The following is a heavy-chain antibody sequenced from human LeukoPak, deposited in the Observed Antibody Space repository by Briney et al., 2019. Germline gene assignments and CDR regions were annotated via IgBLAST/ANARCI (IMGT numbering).Heavy chain of an antibody. D-gene: IGHD3-22*01. J-gene: IGHJ4*02. Sequence: ASVKISCKTSGYTFTSYDVHWVRQAPGQGLEWMGWISAYNGNTNYAQELQGRVTMTTDTSTSTAYMELRSLRSDDTAVYYCARALLDYYDSSGYLGGFDYWGQGTLVTVSS. CDR2: ISAYNGNT. CDR3: ARALLDYYDSSGYLGGFDY. V-gene: IGHV1-18*04. CDR1: GYTFTSYD.